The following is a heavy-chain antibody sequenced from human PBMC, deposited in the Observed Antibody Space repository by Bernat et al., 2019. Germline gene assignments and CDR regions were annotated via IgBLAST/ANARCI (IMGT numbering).Heavy chain of an antibody. CDR1: GYTFTSYA. CDR3: ARSKIVLRFLEWLFPSDI. Sequence: QVQLVQSGAEVKKPGASVKVSCKASGYTFTSYAMHWVRQAPGQRLEWMGWINAGNGNTKYSQKFQGRVTITRDTSASTAYMELSSLRSEDTAVYYCARSKIVLRFLEWLFPSDIWGKGTMVTVSS. D-gene: IGHD3-3*01. J-gene: IGHJ3*02. V-gene: IGHV1-3*01. CDR2: INAGNGNT.